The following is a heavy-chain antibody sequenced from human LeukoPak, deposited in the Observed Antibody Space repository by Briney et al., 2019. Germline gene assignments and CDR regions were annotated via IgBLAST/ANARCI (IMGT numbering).Heavy chain of an antibody. V-gene: IGHV3-30-3*01. CDR3: ARDRYCSSTSCYERDYFDY. Sequence: PGRSLRLSCAASGFTFSSYAMHWVRQAPGKGLEWVAVISYDGSNKYYADSVKGRFTISRDNSKNTLYLQMNSLRAEDTAVYYCARDRYCSSTSCYERDYFDYWGQGTLVTVSS. CDR2: ISYDGSNK. J-gene: IGHJ4*02. D-gene: IGHD2-2*01. CDR1: GFTFSSYA.